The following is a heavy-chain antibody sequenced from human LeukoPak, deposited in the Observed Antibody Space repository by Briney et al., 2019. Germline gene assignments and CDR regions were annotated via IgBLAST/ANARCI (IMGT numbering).Heavy chain of an antibody. Sequence: GASVKVSCKVSGYTLTELSMHWVRQAPGKGLEWMGGFDPEDGETIYSQKFQGRVTMTEATSTDTAYMELSSLRSEDTAVYYCATVSTRDSYVDYFDYWGQGTLVTVSS. J-gene: IGHJ4*02. V-gene: IGHV1-24*01. CDR3: ATVSTRDSYVDYFDY. CDR1: GYTLTELS. D-gene: IGHD5-18*01. CDR2: FDPEDGET.